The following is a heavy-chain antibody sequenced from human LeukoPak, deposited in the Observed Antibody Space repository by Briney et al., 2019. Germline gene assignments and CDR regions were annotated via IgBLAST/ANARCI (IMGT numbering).Heavy chain of an antibody. CDR2: ISGSGGST. V-gene: IGHV3-23*01. CDR1: GFTFSSFW. Sequence: GGSLRLSCAASGFTFSSFWMNWVRQAPGKGLEWVSAISGSGGSTYYADSVKGRFTISRDNSKNTLYLQMNSLRAEDTALYYCAKEVLDYMDVWGKGTTVTVSS. CDR3: AKEVLDYMDV. J-gene: IGHJ6*03. D-gene: IGHD2-15*01.